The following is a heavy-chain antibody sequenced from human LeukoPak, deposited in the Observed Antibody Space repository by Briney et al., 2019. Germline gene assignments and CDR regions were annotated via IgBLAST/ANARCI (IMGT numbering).Heavy chain of an antibody. CDR3: ARVYSSGWSYYYYHMDV. J-gene: IGHJ6*03. V-gene: IGHV3-53*01. Sequence: PGGSLRLSCAASGFTVSSNYMSWVRQAPGKGLEWVSVIYSGGSTYYADSVKGRFTISRDNSKNTLYLQMNSLRAEDTAVYYCARVYSSGWSYYYYHMDVWGKGTTVTVSS. CDR1: GFTVSSNY. CDR2: IYSGGST. D-gene: IGHD6-19*01.